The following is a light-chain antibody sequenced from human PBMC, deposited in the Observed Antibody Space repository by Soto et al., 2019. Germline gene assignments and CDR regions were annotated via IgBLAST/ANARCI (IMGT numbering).Light chain of an antibody. V-gene: IGKV3-11*01. J-gene: IGKJ2*01. CDR3: QQRNDWPPYT. Sequence: EIVLTQSPAILSLSPGERATLSCRASQSISSYLAWFQQKPGQAPRLLIYDASNRATGIPARFSGSGSGTDFTLTISGLEPEDFAVYFCQQRNDWPPYTFGQGTKLEIK. CDR1: QSISSY. CDR2: DAS.